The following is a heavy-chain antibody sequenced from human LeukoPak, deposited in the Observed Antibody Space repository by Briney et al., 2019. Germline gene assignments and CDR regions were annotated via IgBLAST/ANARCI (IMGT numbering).Heavy chain of an antibody. D-gene: IGHD3-22*01. V-gene: IGHV3-23*01. Sequence: GGSLRLSCAASGFTFSSYAMSWVRQAPGKGLEWVSAISGSGGSTYYADSVKGRFTISRDNSKNTLYLQMNSLRAEDTAVYYCARELGGGYYDSSGYNVFDCWGQGTLVTVSS. J-gene: IGHJ4*02. CDR3: ARELGGGYYDSSGYNVFDC. CDR1: GFTFSSYA. CDR2: ISGSGGST.